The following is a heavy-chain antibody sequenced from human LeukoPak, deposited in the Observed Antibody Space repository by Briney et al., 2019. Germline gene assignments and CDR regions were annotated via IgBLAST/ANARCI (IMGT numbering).Heavy chain of an antibody. D-gene: IGHD2-15*01. Sequence: SAKVSCKASGGTFSSYTISWVRQAPGQGLEWMGRIIPILGIANYAQKFQGRVTITADKSTSTAYMELSSLRSEDTAVYYCARDPERYCSGGSRYSNYDYYMDVWGKGTTVTVSS. CDR2: IIPILGIA. CDR3: ARDPERYCSGGSRYSNYDYYMDV. CDR1: GGTFSSYT. V-gene: IGHV1-69*04. J-gene: IGHJ6*03.